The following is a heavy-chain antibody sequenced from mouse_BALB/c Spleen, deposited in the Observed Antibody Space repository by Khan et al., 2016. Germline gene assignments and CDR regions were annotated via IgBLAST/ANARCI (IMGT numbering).Heavy chain of an antibody. Sequence: EVQLEESGGGLVLPGAFMKLSCAASGFTFSNYWMNWVRQSPEKGLEWVAEIRLNSNNYATHYAESAKASVTISRDDTKSSVNLEMINFRAGDTGHCHCATGIYFWGQGTPLTVST. V-gene: IGHV6-6*02. J-gene: IGHJ2*01. CDR1: GFTFSNYW. CDR2: IRLNSNNYAT. D-gene: IGHD1-1*02. CDR3: ATGIYF.